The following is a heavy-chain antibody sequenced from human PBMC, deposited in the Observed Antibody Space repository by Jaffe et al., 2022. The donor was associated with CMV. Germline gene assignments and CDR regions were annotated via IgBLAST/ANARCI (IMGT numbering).Heavy chain of an antibody. CDR1: GFTFDDYA. J-gene: IGHJ4*02. Sequence: EVQLVESGGGLVQPGRSLRLSCAASGFTFDDYAMHWVRQAPGKGLEWVSGISWNSGSIGYADSVKGRFTISRDNAKNSLYLQMNSLRAEDTALYYCAKANYGDYGIDYWGQGTLVTVSS. D-gene: IGHD4-17*01. CDR3: AKANYGDYGIDY. CDR2: ISWNSGSI. V-gene: IGHV3-9*01.